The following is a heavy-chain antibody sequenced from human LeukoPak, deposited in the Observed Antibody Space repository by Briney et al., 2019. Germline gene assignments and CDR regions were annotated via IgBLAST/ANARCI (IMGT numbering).Heavy chain of an antibody. Sequence: KPGGSLRLSCAASGFTFSSYSMNWVRQAPGKGLEWVSSISSSSSYIYYADSVKGRFTISRDNAKNSLYLQMNSLRAEDTAVYYCAREGYCSGGSCQYFDYWGQGILVTVSS. CDR2: ISSSSSYI. CDR3: AREGYCSGGSCQYFDY. V-gene: IGHV3-21*01. D-gene: IGHD2-15*01. CDR1: GFTFSSYS. J-gene: IGHJ4*02.